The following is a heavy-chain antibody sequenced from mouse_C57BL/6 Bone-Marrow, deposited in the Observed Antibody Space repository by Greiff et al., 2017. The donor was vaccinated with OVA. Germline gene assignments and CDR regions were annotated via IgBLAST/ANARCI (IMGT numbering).Heavy chain of an antibody. D-gene: IGHD1-1*01. CDR1: GYPFTDYY. V-gene: IGHV1-76*01. J-gene: IGHJ4*01. Sequence: VMLSCKASGYPFTDYYINWVKQRPGQGLEWIARIYPGSGNTYYNEKFKGKATLTAEKSSSTAYMQLSSLTSEDSAVYFCARADYYGSSYDAMDYWGQGTSVTVSS. CDR2: IYPGSGNT. CDR3: ARADYYGSSYDAMDY.